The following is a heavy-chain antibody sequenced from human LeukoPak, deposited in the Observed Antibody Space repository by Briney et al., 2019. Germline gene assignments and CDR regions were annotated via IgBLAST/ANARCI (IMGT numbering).Heavy chain of an antibody. CDR2: INPNSGGT. CDR3: ARDSSSSGFYYYYYYMDV. CDR1: GYTFTGYY. J-gene: IGHJ6*03. Sequence: GASVKVSCKASGYTFTGYYMHWVRQAPGQGLEWMGWINPNSGGTNYAQKFQGGVTMTRDTSISTAYMELSRLRSDDTAVYYCARDSSSSGFYYYYYYMDVWGKGTTVTVSS. D-gene: IGHD6-6*01. V-gene: IGHV1-2*02.